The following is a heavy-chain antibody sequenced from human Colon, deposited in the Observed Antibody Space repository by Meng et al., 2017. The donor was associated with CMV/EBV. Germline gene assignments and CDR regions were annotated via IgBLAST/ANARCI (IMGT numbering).Heavy chain of an antibody. D-gene: IGHD3-3*01. CDR2: INQSGST. CDR3: AREAGPFFGVIVYDS. CDR1: GWSLSCYY. Sequence: QRTPGGAGLLKTSATLSPTGQCSGWSLSCYYWTWIRQSPGKGLELIGEINQSGSTNYNPSLKSRVTVSVDTSKNQFSLRVTSVTAADSALYYCAREAGPFFGVIVYDSWGQGTLVTVSS. V-gene: IGHV4-34*02. J-gene: IGHJ4*02.